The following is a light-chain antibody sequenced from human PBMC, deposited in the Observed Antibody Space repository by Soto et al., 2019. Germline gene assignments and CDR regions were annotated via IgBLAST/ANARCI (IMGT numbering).Light chain of an antibody. CDR1: QSVSSSY. V-gene: IGKV3-20*01. Sequence: EIVVTQSPGTLSLSPGERATLSCRANQSVSSSYLAWYQQKPGQAPRLLIYGASSRATGIPDRFSGSGSGTDFTLTISRLEPEDFAVYYCQQYGSSPWTFGQGTKVEIK. CDR3: QQYGSSPWT. J-gene: IGKJ1*01. CDR2: GAS.